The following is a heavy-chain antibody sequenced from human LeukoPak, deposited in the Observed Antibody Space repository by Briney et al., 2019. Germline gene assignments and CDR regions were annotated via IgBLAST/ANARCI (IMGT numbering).Heavy chain of an antibody. V-gene: IGHV4-31*03. CDR1: GGSISSGGYY. Sequence: ASETLSLTCTVSGGSISSGGYYWSWIRQHPGKGLEWIGYIYYSGSTYYNPSLKSRVTISVDTSKNQFSLKLSSVTAADTAMYYCARTDGYNSPDAFDIWGQGTMVTVSS. J-gene: IGHJ3*02. CDR2: IYYSGST. CDR3: ARTDGYNSPDAFDI. D-gene: IGHD5-24*01.